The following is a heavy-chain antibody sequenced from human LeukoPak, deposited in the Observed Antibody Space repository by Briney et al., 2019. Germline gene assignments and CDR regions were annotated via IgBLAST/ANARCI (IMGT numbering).Heavy chain of an antibody. J-gene: IGHJ3*02. V-gene: IGHV4-30-2*01. CDR3: AREVNVPVAGSDDAFDI. CDR2: IYHAGSA. D-gene: IGHD6-13*01. Sequence: SETLSLTCTVSRASISSGDYFWGWIRQPPGKGLEWIGYIYHAGSAYYNPSLKSRVTISVDRSKNQFSLKMSSVTAADTAIYYCAREVNVPVAGSDDAFDIWGQGTMVTVSS. CDR1: RASISSGDYF.